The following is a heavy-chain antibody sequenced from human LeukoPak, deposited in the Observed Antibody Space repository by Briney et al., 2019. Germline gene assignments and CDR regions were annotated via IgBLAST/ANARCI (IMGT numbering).Heavy chain of an antibody. CDR2: INHSGST. J-gene: IGHJ4*02. D-gene: IGHD1-26*01. CDR1: GGSFSGYY. Sequence: SETLSLTCAVYGGSFSGYYWSWIRQPPGKGLEWIGEINHSGSTNYNPSLKSRVTISVDTSKNQFSLKLSPVTAADTAVYYCARGGIVGARPSGYFDYWGQGTLVTVSS. CDR3: ARGGIVGARPSGYFDY. V-gene: IGHV4-34*01.